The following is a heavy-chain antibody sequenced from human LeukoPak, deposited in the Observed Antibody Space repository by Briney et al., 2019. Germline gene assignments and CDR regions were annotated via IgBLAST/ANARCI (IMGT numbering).Heavy chain of an antibody. CDR2: INHSGST. CDR3: ARGRLDY. CDR1: GGSFSGYY. Sequence: PSETLSLTCGVYGGSFSGYYWSWIRQPPGKGLEWIGEINHSGSTNYNPSLKSRVTISVDTSKNQFSLKLSSVTAADTAVYYCARGRLDYWGQGTLVTVSS. V-gene: IGHV4-34*01. J-gene: IGHJ4*02.